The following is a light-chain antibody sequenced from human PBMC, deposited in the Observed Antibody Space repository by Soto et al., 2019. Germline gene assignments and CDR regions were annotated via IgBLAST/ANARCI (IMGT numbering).Light chain of an antibody. CDR1: QGISNN. CDR2: AAS. Sequence: DIAMTQSPCSLSTSVGDRVTITCRASQGISNNLAWYQRQPANVPNLLIYAASTLQSGVPSRFSGGGSGTDFTLTISSLQPEDVATYYCQRYDSAPYTFGQGTKLEIK. J-gene: IGKJ2*01. V-gene: IGKV1-27*01. CDR3: QRYDSAPYT.